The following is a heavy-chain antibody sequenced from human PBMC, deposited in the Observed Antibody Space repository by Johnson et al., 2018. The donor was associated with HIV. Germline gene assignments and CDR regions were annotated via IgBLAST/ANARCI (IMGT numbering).Heavy chain of an antibody. CDR1: QFTFSSYY. V-gene: IGHV3-25*03. CDR2: NPNGGST. CDR3: AKGDLGASGAFDI. D-gene: IGHD1-26*01. J-gene: IGHJ3*02. Sequence: VQLVESGGGLAKPAWSPRLSCAASQFTFSSYYMNCVRQAPGNGLELVGQVNPNGGSTYLIDSGKDRFTISRDNSKNTLYLQMNSLRAEDTAVYYCAKGDLGASGAFDIWGQGTMVTVSS.